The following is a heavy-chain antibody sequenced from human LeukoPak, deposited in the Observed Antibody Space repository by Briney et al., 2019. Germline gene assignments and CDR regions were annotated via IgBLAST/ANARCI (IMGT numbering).Heavy chain of an antibody. CDR1: GGSLSSGGYY. V-gene: IGHV4-30-2*01. CDR2: IYHSGST. CDR3: ARTPLTTVTTLDAFDI. D-gene: IGHD4-11*01. Sequence: PSETLSPTCSVSGGSLSSGGYYWSWIRQPPGRGLEWIGYIYHSGSTYYNPSLKSRVTISVDRSKNQFSLKLSSVTAADTAVYYCARTPLTTVTTLDAFDIWGQGTMVTVSS. J-gene: IGHJ3*02.